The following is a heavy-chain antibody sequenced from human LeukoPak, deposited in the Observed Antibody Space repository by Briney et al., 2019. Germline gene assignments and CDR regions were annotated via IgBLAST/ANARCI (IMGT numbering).Heavy chain of an antibody. CDR1: GFTFNDYY. CDR3: ARAGRIAARPVSWFDP. CDR2: ISSSGSTI. V-gene: IGHV3-11*04. D-gene: IGHD6-6*01. J-gene: IGHJ5*02. Sequence: PGGSLRLSCAASGFTFNDYYMSWIRQAPGKGLEWVSYISSSGSTIYYADSVKGRFTISRDNAKNSLYLQMNSLGAEDTAVYYCARAGRIAARPVSWFDPWGQGTLVTVSS.